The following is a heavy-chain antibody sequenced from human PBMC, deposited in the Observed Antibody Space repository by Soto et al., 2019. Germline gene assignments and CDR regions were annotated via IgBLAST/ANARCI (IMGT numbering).Heavy chain of an antibody. Sequence: GGSLRLSCAASGFTFSSYGMHWVRQAPGKGLEWVAVISYDGSNKYYADSVKGRFTISGDNSKNTLYLQMNSLRAEDTAVYYCAKGYSSSWYVGYYYYYGMDVWGQGTTVTVSS. CDR1: GFTFSSYG. V-gene: IGHV3-30*18. CDR2: ISYDGSNK. D-gene: IGHD6-13*01. CDR3: AKGYSSSWYVGYYYYYGMDV. J-gene: IGHJ6*02.